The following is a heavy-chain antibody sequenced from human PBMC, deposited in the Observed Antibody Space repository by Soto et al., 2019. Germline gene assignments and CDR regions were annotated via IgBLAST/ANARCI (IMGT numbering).Heavy chain of an antibody. CDR2: TYYRSKWYN. J-gene: IGHJ6*02. D-gene: IGHD1-7*01. CDR3: ARSGITGTIHYYGMDV. V-gene: IGHV6-1*01. CDR1: GDSVSSNSAA. Sequence: QVQLQQSGPGLVKPSQTLSLTCAISGDSVSSNSAAWNWIRQSPSRGLEWLGRTYYRSKWYNDYAVSLKSLITINPNSSQSQSSLQLNSVPPEDTAVYYCARSGITGTIHYYGMDVWGQGTTVTVSS.